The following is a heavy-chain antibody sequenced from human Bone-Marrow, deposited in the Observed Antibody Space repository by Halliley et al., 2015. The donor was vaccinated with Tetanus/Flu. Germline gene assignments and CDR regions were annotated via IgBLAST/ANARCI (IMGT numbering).Heavy chain of an antibody. D-gene: IGHD3-3*01. CDR3: ARGAGGLFIFGAPFDY. CDR2: INHSGST. CDR1: GGSFSGYS. J-gene: IGHJ4*02. Sequence: TLSLTCAVYGGSFSGYSWSWIRQPPGKGLEWIGEINHSGSTNYNPSLKSRVTISADTSKNQFSLKLGSVTAADTAVYYCARGAGGLFIFGAPFDYWGQGTLVTVSS. V-gene: IGHV4-34*01.